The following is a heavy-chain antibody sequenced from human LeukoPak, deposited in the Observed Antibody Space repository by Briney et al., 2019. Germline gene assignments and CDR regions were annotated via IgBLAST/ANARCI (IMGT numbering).Heavy chain of an antibody. J-gene: IGHJ4*02. V-gene: IGHV1-18*01. CDR2: ISAYNGNT. D-gene: IGHD3-22*01. CDR3: ARDGYYYDSSGYYYVTHFDY. Sequence: ASVKVSCKASGYTFTSYGISWVRQAPGQGLEWMGWISAYNGNTNYAQKLQGRVTMTTDTSTSTAYMELRSLRSDDTAVYYCARDGYYYDSSGYYYVTHFDYWGQGTLVTVSS. CDR1: GYTFTSYG.